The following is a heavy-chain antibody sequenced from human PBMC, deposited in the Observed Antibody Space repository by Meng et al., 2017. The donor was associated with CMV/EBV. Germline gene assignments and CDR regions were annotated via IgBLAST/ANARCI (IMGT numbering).Heavy chain of an antibody. D-gene: IGHD2-2*01. Sequence: GESLKISCAASGFTFSDYEMNWVRQAPGKGLEWISYISSSGSTIYYADSVKGRFTISRDNAKNSLYLQMNSLRGEDTAVYHCARVRGCSSTRCYVELDYWGQGTRVTVSS. J-gene: IGHJ4*02. CDR2: ISSSGSTI. V-gene: IGHV3-48*03. CDR3: ARVRGCSSTRCYVELDY. CDR1: GFTFSDYE.